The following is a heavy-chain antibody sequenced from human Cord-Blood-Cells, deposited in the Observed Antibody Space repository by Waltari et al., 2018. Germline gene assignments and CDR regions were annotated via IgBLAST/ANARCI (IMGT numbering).Heavy chain of an antibody. CDR3: AREALGYFDY. V-gene: IGHV4-59*01. Sequence: QVQLQESGPGLVKPSETLSLTCTVSGGSISSYYWRWIRQPPGKGLEWIGYIYYSGNTNYNPSLKSRVTISVDTSKNQFSLRLSSVTAADTAVYYCAREALGYFDYWGQGTLVTVSS. J-gene: IGHJ4*02. D-gene: IGHD1-26*01. CDR2: IYYSGNT. CDR1: GGSISSYY.